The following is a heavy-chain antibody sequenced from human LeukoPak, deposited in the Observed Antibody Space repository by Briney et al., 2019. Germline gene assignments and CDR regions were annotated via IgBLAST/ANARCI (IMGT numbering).Heavy chain of an antibody. V-gene: IGHV1-69*01. D-gene: IGHD3-22*01. CDR3: ARRPYYYDSSGYVD. Sequence: SVKVSCKASGGTFSSYAISWVRQAPGQGLEWMGGIIPIFGTANYAQKFQGRVTITVDESTSTAYMELSSLRSEDTAVYYCARRPYYYDSSGYVDWGQGTLVTVSS. J-gene: IGHJ4*02. CDR1: GGTFSSYA. CDR2: IIPIFGTA.